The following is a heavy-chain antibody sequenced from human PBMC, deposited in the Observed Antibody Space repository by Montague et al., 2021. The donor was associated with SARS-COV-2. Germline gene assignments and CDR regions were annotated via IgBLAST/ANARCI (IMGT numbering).Heavy chain of an antibody. CDR3: ARGAQKGYGFRLGSFDY. CDR2: INHSGST. V-gene: IGHV4-34*01. J-gene: IGHJ4*02. Sequence: SETLSLTCAVYGGSFSGHYWNWIRQPPGKGLEWIGEINHSGSTNNNPSLKSRVTMSVDTSKNQFSLKLSSVTAADTAVYYCARGAQKGYGFRLGSFDYWGQGTLVTVSS. CDR1: GGSFSGHY. D-gene: IGHD3-10*01.